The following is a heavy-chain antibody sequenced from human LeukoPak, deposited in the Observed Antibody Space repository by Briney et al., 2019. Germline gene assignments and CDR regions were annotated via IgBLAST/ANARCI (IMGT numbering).Heavy chain of an antibody. CDR3: ARDGFGTGSN. J-gene: IGHJ4*02. CDR2: IKQDGSEK. CDR1: GLTFSNYW. Sequence: GGSLRLSCAASGLTFSNYWMDWVRQAPGEGLEWVANIKQDGSEKNYVDSVKGRFIISRDNAKNSLYPQMNTLRADGTAVYYCARDGFGTGSNWGQGTLATVSS. D-gene: IGHD3-16*01. V-gene: IGHV3-7*03.